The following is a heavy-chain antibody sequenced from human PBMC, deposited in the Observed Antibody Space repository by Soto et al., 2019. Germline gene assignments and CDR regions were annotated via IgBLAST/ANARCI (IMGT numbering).Heavy chain of an antibody. CDR3: ARASSSSSAADY. J-gene: IGHJ4*02. V-gene: IGHV4-31*03. D-gene: IGHD6-6*01. CDR1: GESISSGGYY. Sequence: QVQLQESGPXLXXASQTLSLICSVSGESISSGGYYWSWIRHHPGKGLEWIGSIYDSESAYYNPSLKSRVNITMDTSNNHFAMKLSSVTAADTAVYYCARASSSSSAADYWGQGTLITVSS. CDR2: IYDSESA.